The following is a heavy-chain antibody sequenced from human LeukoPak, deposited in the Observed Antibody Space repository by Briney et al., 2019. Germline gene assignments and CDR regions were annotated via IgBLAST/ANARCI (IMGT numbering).Heavy chain of an antibody. J-gene: IGHJ4*02. D-gene: IGHD3-22*01. V-gene: IGHV3-74*01. CDR3: LRGAHYDTSGYYY. Sequence: SGGSLRLSCAASGFTFSNYWMHWVRQAPGEGLVWVSRIKYDGSSTIYADSVQGRFTISRDDARNTLYLQMNSLRHEDTAVYYCLRGAHYDTSGYYYWGQGALVTVSS. CDR2: IKYDGSST. CDR1: GFTFSNYW.